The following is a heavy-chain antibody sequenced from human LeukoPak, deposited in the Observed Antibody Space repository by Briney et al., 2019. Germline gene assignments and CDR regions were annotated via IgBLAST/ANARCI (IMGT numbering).Heavy chain of an antibody. J-gene: IGHJ5*02. D-gene: IGHD3-10*01. V-gene: IGHV5-51*01. CDR2: IYPGDSET. CDR3: ALNYYGDWFDP. CDR1: GYRFTTCW. Sequence: GESLKISCKASGYRFTTCWIGWVRQMPGKGLEWMGIIYPGDSETKYSPSFQGQVTISADKSISTAYLQWSSLKASDTAMYYCALNYYGDWFDPWGQGTLVTVSS.